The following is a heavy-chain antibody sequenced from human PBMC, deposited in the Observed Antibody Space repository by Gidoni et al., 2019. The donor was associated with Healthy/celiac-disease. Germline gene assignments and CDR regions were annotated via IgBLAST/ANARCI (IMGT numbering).Heavy chain of an antibody. Sequence: QVQLVESGGGVVQPGRSLRLSCAASGFTFRSYGMHWVRQAPGKGLEWVAVIWYDGSKKYYADSVKGRFTISRDNSKNTLYLQMNSLRAEDTAVYYCARDSGGAHSYYYYYMDVWGKGTTVTVSS. CDR3: ARDSGGAHSYYYYYMDV. CDR2: IWYDGSKK. D-gene: IGHD1-26*01. J-gene: IGHJ6*03. CDR1: GFTFRSYG. V-gene: IGHV3-33*01.